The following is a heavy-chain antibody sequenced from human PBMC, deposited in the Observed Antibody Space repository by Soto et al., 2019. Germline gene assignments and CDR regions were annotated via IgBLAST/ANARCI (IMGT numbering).Heavy chain of an antibody. V-gene: IGHV4-31*02. CDR2: IYYSGST. CDR1: GGSISSGDYY. CDR3: ARSSTSANYFDY. D-gene: IGHD2-2*01. Sequence: QVQLQESGRGLVKPSQTLSLTWTVSGGSISSGDYYWSWNRQHPGKGLEWIGYIYYSGSTYYNPSLKSRVTISVDTSKNQFSLKLSSVTASDTAVYYCARSSTSANYFDYWGQGTLVTVSS. J-gene: IGHJ4*02.